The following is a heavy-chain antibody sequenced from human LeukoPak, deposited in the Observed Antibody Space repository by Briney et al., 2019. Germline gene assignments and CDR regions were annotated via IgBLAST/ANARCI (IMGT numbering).Heavy chain of an antibody. CDR3: ARDWELDALDL. D-gene: IGHD3-10*01. CDR1: GGSISSGSYY. J-gene: IGHJ3*01. Sequence: TSETLSLTCTVSGGSISSGSYYWSWIRQPAGKGLEWIGRIYTSGSTNYNPSLKSRVTISVDTSKNQFSLKLSSVTAADTAVYYCARDWELDALDLWGQGTMVTVSS. CDR2: IYTSGST. V-gene: IGHV4-61*02.